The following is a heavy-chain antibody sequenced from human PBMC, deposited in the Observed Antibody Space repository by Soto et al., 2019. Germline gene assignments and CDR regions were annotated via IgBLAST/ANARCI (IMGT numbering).Heavy chain of an antibody. V-gene: IGHV1-18*01. J-gene: IGHJ3*02. Sequence: ASVKVSCKASGYTFTSYGISWVRQAPGRGLEWMGWISAYNGNTNYAQKLQGRVTMTTDTSTSTAYMELRSLRSDDTAVYYCARTQYFDWLPHAFDIWGQGTMVTVSS. CDR3: ARTQYFDWLPHAFDI. CDR1: GYTFTSYG. CDR2: ISAYNGNT. D-gene: IGHD3-9*01.